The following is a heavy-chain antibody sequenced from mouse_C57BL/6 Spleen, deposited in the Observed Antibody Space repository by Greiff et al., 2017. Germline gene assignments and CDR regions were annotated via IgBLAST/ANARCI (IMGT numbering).Heavy chain of an antibody. CDR2: IDPSDSYT. J-gene: IGHJ2*01. D-gene: IGHD2-5*01. V-gene: IGHV1-50*01. Sequence: QVQLQQPGAELVKPGASVKLSCKASGYTFTSYWMQWVKQRPGQGLEWIGEIDPSDSYTNYNQKFKGKATLTVDTSSSTAYMQLSSLTSEDSAVYYCARGGYSNYCDYWGQGTTLTVSS. CDR3: ARGGYSNYCDY. CDR1: GYTFTSYW.